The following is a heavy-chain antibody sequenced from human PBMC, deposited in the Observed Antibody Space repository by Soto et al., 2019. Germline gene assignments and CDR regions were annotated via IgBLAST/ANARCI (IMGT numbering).Heavy chain of an antibody. Sequence: ASVKVSCKASGYTFTGYYMHWVRQAPGQGLEWMGWINPNSGGTNYAQKFQGWVTMTRDTSISTAYMELSRLRSGDTAVYYCARGRPAAGRRNRWFDPWGQGTLVTVSS. CDR1: GYTFTGYY. CDR3: ARGRPAAGRRNRWFDP. D-gene: IGHD6-13*01. J-gene: IGHJ5*02. V-gene: IGHV1-2*04. CDR2: INPNSGGT.